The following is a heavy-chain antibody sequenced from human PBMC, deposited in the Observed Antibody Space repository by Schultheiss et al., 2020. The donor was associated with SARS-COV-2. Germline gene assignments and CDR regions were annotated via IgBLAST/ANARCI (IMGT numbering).Heavy chain of an antibody. CDR2: ISYDGSNK. CDR3: ARVKGRYYTIFGPDYYYMDF. J-gene: IGHJ6*03. V-gene: IGHV3-30*01. D-gene: IGHD3-3*01. Sequence: GGSLRLSCAASGFTFSSYAMHWVRQAPGKGLEWVAVISYDGSNKYYADSVKGRFTISRDNSKNTLYLQMNSLRAEDTAVYFCARVKGRYYTIFGPDYYYMDFWGKGTTVTVSS. CDR1: GFTFSSYA.